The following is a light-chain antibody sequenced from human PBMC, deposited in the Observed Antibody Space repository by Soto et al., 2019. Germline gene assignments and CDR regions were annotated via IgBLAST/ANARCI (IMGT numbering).Light chain of an antibody. CDR1: QSVNTW. Sequence: DIQMTQSPSTLSASVGDRVTITCRASQSVNTWLAWYQQKPGKDPKLLIWDASSLGSGVQSRCSGCGSGTEFTLTIRTLQPDYLATYYCQQYNTYCWTFGGGTKVEI. V-gene: IGKV1-5*01. CDR3: QQYNTYCWT. J-gene: IGKJ1*01. CDR2: DAS.